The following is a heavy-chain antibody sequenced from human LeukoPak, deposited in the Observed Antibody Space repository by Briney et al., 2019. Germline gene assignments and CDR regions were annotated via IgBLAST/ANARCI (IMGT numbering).Heavy chain of an antibody. D-gene: IGHD4-17*01. CDR1: EFTFSSYW. V-gene: IGHV3-53*01. Sequence: PGGSLRLSCAASEFTFSSYWMSWVRQAPGKGLEWVSVIYSGGSTYYADSVKGRFTISRDNSKNTLYLQMNSLRAEDTAVYYCAKLAYGDYEGLDYWGQGTLVTVSS. CDR3: AKLAYGDYEGLDY. J-gene: IGHJ4*02. CDR2: IYSGGST.